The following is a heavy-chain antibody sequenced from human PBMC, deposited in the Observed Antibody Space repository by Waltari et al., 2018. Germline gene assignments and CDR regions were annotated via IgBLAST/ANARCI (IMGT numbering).Heavy chain of an antibody. CDR3: ARVLYYYDSSGYLYYFDY. J-gene: IGHJ4*02. CDR2: IYYSGST. D-gene: IGHD3-22*01. Sequence: QVQLQESGPGLVKPSETRSFTCTVSGGSISSSYWSWLRQPPGTGLEWIGYIYYSGSTNYNPSLKSRVTISVDTSKNQFSLKLSSVTAADTAVYYCARVLYYYDSSGYLYYFDYWGQGTLVTVSS. V-gene: IGHV4-59*01. CDR1: GGSISSSY.